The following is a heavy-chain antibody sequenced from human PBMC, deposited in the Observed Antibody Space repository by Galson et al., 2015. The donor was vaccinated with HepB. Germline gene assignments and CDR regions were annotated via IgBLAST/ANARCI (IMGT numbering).Heavy chain of an antibody. CDR3: ARAPEGYYYDSSGYYFSHWYFDL. V-gene: IGHV3-53*01. D-gene: IGHD3-22*01. CDR1: GFTVSSNY. CDR2: IYSGGST. J-gene: IGHJ2*01. Sequence: SLRLSCAASGFTVSSNYMSWVRQAPGKGLEWVSVIYSGGSTYYADSVKGRFTISRDNSKNTLYLQMNSLRAEDTAVYYCARAPEGYYYDSSGYYFSHWYFDLWGRGTLVTVSS.